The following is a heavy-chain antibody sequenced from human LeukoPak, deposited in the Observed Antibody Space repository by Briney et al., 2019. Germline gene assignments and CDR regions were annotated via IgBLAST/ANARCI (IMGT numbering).Heavy chain of an antibody. CDR2: ISWNSGSI. D-gene: IGHD3-10*01. J-gene: IGHJ4*02. CDR3: AKGIYGSGSSLDY. V-gene: IGHV3-9*01. Sequence: GGSLRLSCAASGFTFDDYAMHWVRQASGKGLEWVSGISWNSGSIGYADSVKGRFTISRDNAKNSLYLQMNSLRAEDTALYYCAKGIYGSGSSLDYWGQGTLVTVSS. CDR1: GFTFDDYA.